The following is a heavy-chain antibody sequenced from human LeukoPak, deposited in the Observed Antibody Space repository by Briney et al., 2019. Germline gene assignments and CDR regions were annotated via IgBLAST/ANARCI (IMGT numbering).Heavy chain of an antibody. CDR1: GFTFSSYA. D-gene: IGHD6-6*01. J-gene: IGHJ6*03. CDR3: ARVSSRIAARPRNYYYYYMDV. V-gene: IGHV3-30*04. CDR2: ISYDGSNK. Sequence: GGSLRLSCAASGFTFSSYAMHWVRQAPGKGLEWVAVISYDGSNKYYADSVKGRFTISRDNSKNTLYLQMNSLRAEDTAVYYCARVSSRIAARPRNYYYYYMDVWGKGTTVTVSS.